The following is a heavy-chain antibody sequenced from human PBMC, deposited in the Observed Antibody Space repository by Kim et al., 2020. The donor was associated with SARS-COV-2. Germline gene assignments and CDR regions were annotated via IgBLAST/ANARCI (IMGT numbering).Heavy chain of an antibody. J-gene: IGHJ4*02. CDR2: INHSGST. Sequence: SETLSLTCAVYGGSFSGYYWSWIRQPPEQGLEWIGEINHSGSTNYNPTLKSRVTISVDTYKNQFSLTLSSVTAADTAVYYCARKSRYYYGSGSYYFYFDYWGQGTLVTVSS. CDR1: GGSFSGYY. V-gene: IGHV4-34*01. D-gene: IGHD3-10*01. CDR3: ARKSRYYYGSGSYYFYFDY.